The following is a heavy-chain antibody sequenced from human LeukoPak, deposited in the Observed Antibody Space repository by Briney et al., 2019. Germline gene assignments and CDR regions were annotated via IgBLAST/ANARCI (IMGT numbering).Heavy chain of an antibody. V-gene: IGHV4-61*02. CDR1: GGSISSGSYY. CDR3: ARELEMATSYYYYYMDV. CDR2: IYTSGST. J-gene: IGHJ6*03. D-gene: IGHD5-24*01. Sequence: PSQTLSLTCTVSGGSISSGSYYWSWIRQPAGKGLEWIGRIYTSGSTNYNPSLKSRVTISVDTSKNQFSLKLSSVTAADTAVYYCARELEMATSYYYYYMDVWGKGTTVTISS.